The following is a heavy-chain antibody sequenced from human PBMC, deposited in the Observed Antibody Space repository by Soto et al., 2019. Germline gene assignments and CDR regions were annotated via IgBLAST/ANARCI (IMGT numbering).Heavy chain of an antibody. CDR3: ARSGEYPFDH. Sequence: QVQLIQSAGEVKKPGASVKVSCKASGYTFTNYVIHWIRQAPGQGLEWMAWISPLKGNTNYTQKVQGRVTVTTDTSTNTVYMHLSGLRSVDTALYFCARSGEYPFDHWGQGSLVTV. J-gene: IGHJ4*02. D-gene: IGHD6-25*01. V-gene: IGHV1-18*01. CDR1: GYTFTNYV. CDR2: ISPLKGNT.